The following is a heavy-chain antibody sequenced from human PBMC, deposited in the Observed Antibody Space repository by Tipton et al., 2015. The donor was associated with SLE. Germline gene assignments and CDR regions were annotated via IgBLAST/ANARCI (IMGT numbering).Heavy chain of an antibody. J-gene: IGHJ4*02. CDR3: ASGATGY. Sequence: TLSLTCTVSGGSISSHYWSWIRQPPGKGLEWIGYIYYSGSTNYNPSLKSRVTISVDTSKNQFSLKLSSVTAADTAVYYCASGATGYWGQGTLVTVSS. CDR2: IYYSGST. CDR1: GGSISSHY. V-gene: IGHV4-59*11. D-gene: IGHD1-26*01.